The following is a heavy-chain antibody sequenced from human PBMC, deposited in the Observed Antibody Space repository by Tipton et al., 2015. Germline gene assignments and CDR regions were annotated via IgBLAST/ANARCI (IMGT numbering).Heavy chain of an antibody. CDR2: VFYTGCT. V-gene: IGHV4-59*01. J-gene: IGHJ6*02. Sequence: TLSLTCTVSGGSISSEYWSWIRQPPGKGLEWIGYVFYTGCTYYNPSLASRVTISVDTFENQFSLKLSSVTAADTAIYYCAGGNLGRLDDLTGYLGRYFFYGLDVWGRGTTVIVSS. CDR3: AGGNLGRLDDLTGYLGRYFFYGLDV. D-gene: IGHD3-9*01. CDR1: GGSISSEY.